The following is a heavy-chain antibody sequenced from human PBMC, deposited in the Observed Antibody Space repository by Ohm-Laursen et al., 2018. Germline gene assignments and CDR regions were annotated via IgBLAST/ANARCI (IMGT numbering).Heavy chain of an antibody. D-gene: IGHD2-2*01. Sequence: SLRLSCTASGFTFSSHGIKWVRQAPGKGLEWVSGISGSGDTTYYADSVKGRFTISRDNAKNSLYLQMNSLRAEDTAVYYCARDGGPDIVVVPAANYYYYYGMDVWGQGTTVTVSS. CDR2: ISGSGDTT. J-gene: IGHJ6*02. CDR1: GFTFSSHG. V-gene: IGHV3-23*01. CDR3: ARDGGPDIVVVPAANYYYYYGMDV.